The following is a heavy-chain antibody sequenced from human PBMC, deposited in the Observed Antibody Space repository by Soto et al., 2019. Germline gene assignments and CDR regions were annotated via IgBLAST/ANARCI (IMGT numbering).Heavy chain of an antibody. CDR3: ARDTFARY. V-gene: IGHV3-23*01. Sequence: VGSLRLSCVASGLTFSRHAMVWVRQAPGKGLEWVSTITANSGSSDYGDSVKGRFTISRDNAGSTLFLQMNGLRAEDTAVYYCARDTFARYWGQGTLVTVSS. CDR1: GLTFSRHA. CDR2: ITANSGSS. J-gene: IGHJ4*02.